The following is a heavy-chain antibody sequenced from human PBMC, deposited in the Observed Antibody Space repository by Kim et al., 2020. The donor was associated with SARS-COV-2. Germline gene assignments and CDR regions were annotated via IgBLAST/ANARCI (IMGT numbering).Heavy chain of an antibody. V-gene: IGHV3-21*01. Sequence: GGSLRLSCSVSGFTFSAYSMHWVRQAPGKGLEWLSYITVPSKYRYYADSVKGRFTISRDNAKNSLYLEMNNLRAEDTAVYYCASVRLGGTPNYGLDVWGQGTTVTVSS. J-gene: IGHJ6*02. D-gene: IGHD1-26*01. CDR1: GFTFSAYS. CDR2: ITVPSKYR. CDR3: ASVRLGGTPNYGLDV.